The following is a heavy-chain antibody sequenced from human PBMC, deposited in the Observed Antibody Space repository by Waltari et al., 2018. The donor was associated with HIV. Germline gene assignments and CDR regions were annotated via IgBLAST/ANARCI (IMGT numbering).Heavy chain of an antibody. Sequence: QVQLVQSGAEVKKPGASVKVSCKASGYTFTSYYMHWVRQAPGQGLEWVGIINPGGGSTSYAQKFQGRVTMTRDTSTSTVYMELSSLRSEDTAVYYCARSTVTHYFDYWGQGTLVTVSS. CDR1: GYTFTSYY. D-gene: IGHD4-17*01. V-gene: IGHV1-46*01. CDR3: ARSTVTHYFDY. J-gene: IGHJ4*02. CDR2: INPGGGST.